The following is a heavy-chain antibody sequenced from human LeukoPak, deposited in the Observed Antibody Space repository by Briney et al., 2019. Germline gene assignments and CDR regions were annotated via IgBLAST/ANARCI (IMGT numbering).Heavy chain of an antibody. D-gene: IGHD5-24*01. J-gene: IGHJ4*02. CDR2: ISASGGTT. Sequence: GGSLRLSCAASGFTFNNYAMSWVRQAPGKGLEWVSAISASGGTTYYADSVKGRFTISRDISKNTLYLQMNSLRAEDTAVYFCAKDLFRWAFDYWGQGTLVTVSS. V-gene: IGHV3-23*01. CDR1: GFTFNNYA. CDR3: AKDLFRWAFDY.